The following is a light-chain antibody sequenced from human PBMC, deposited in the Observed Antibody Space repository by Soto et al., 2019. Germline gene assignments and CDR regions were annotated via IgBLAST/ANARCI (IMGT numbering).Light chain of an antibody. CDR1: SSDVGGYNY. CDR2: EVS. J-gene: IGLJ2*01. CDR3: SSYTSSSTLVV. Sequence: QSALTQPASVSGSPGQSITISCTGTSSDVGGYNYVSWYQQHPGKAPKLMIYEVSHRPSGVSNRFSGSTSGNTASLTISGLQAEDEADYYCSSYTSSSTLVVFGGGTKLTVL. V-gene: IGLV2-14*01.